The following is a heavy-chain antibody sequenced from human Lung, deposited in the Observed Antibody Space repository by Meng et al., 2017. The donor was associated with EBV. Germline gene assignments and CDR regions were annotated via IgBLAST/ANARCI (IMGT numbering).Heavy chain of an antibody. CDR3: ARVEVGITSGDY. D-gene: IGHD1-26*01. J-gene: IGHJ4*02. V-gene: IGHV1-18*01. Sequence: QAQLVQSGGEVKKPXXSVKVSCKASGYTFTNYGSTWVRPAPGQGLEWMGWINAYNGDTNYAQTLQGRVTMTTDTSTSTAYMELRSLRSDDTAVYYCARVEVGITSGDYWGQGTLVTVSS. CDR1: GYTFTNYG. CDR2: INAYNGDT.